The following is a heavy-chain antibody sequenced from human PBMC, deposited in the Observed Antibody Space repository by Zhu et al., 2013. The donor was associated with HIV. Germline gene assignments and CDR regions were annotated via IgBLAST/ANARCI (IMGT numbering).Heavy chain of an antibody. D-gene: IGHD2-21*02. Sequence: QLVQSGLELKKPGASVKISCKATGFIFTSVGYSWVRQAPGRGFEWMGWVNPYNGVRVPAQRLQDRLTLAADTSTNTVYMELKSLRPDDTAIYYCTRDRQRVTFDYWGQGTLVTVAS. CDR1: GFIFTSVG. CDR3: TRDRQRVTFDY. CDR2: VNPYNGVR. J-gene: IGHJ4*02. V-gene: IGHV1-18*04.